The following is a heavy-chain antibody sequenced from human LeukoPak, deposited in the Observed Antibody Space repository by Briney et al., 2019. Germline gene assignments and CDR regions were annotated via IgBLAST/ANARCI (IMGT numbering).Heavy chain of an antibody. J-gene: IGHJ4*02. V-gene: IGHV3-9*03. CDR2: ISWNSGSI. CDR3: ARVVAGSWGDYFDY. CDR1: GFTFDDYA. D-gene: IGHD6-19*01. Sequence: GGSLRLSCAASGFTFDDYAMHWVRQAPGKGLEWVSGISWNSGSIGYADSVKGRFTIFRDNAKNSLYLQMNSLRAEDMALYYCARVVAGSWGDYFDYWGQGTLVTVSS.